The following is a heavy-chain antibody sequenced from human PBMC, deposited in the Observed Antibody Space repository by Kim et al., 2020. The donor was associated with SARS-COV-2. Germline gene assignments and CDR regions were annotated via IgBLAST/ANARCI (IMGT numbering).Heavy chain of an antibody. V-gene: IGHV1-69*04. CDR1: GGSFDNYG. CDR3: TRDGVPNWFDP. J-gene: IGHJ5*02. D-gene: IGHD3-10*01. Sequence: SVKVSCKASGGSFDNYGISWVRQAPGQGLEWMGSIIPFLDMSNYAQRFQGRVSMTADKSTNTAYMELTSLRLDDTAVYYCTRDGVPNWFDPWGQGTLVT. CDR2: IIPFLDMS.